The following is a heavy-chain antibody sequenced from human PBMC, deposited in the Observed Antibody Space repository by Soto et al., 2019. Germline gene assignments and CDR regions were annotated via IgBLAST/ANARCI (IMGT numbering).Heavy chain of an antibody. Sequence: SVKVSCKASGGTFSSYAISWVRQAPGQGLEWMGGIIPIFGTANYAQKFQGRVTITADKSTSTAYMGLSSLRSEDTAVYYCARDGDSSSWPRGVYYYYYGMDVWGQGTTVTVSS. J-gene: IGHJ6*02. D-gene: IGHD6-13*01. CDR3: ARDGDSSSWPRGVYYYYYGMDV. CDR1: GGTFSSYA. CDR2: IIPIFGTA. V-gene: IGHV1-69*06.